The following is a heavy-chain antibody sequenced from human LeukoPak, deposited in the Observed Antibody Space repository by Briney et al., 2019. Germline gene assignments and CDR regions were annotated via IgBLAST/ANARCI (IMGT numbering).Heavy chain of an antibody. CDR1: GFTFSSYA. V-gene: IGHV3-64*01. CDR3: ARAGLGGIRRQWDY. J-gene: IGHJ4*02. Sequence: GGSLRLSCAASGFTFSSYAMHWVRQAPGKGLEYVSAISSNGGSTYYANSVKGRFTISRDNSKNTLYLQMGSLRAEDTAVYYCARAGLGGIRRQWDYWGQGTLVTVSS. CDR2: ISSNGGST. D-gene: IGHD1-1*01.